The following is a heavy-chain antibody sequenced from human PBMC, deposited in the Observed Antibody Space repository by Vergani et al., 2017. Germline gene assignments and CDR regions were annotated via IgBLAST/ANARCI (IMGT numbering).Heavy chain of an antibody. D-gene: IGHD6-6*01. CDR2: ICTAGDT. Sequence: EVQLVESGGGLVQPGGSLRLSCAASGFTFSTYDMHWVRQATGKSLEWVSAICTAGDTYYPGSVKGRFTISRENAKNSLYLQMNGLRAGDTAVYYCARSDSSLPELDYWAQGTLVKVSS. CDR1: GFTFSTYD. J-gene: IGHJ4*02. V-gene: IGHV3-13*01. CDR3: ARSDSSLPELDY.